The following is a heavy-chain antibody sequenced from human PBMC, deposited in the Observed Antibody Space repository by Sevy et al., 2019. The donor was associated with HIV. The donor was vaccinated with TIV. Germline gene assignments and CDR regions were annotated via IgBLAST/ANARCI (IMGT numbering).Heavy chain of an antibody. D-gene: IGHD6-13*01. V-gene: IGHV3-7*01. CDR1: GFSFSSYW. J-gene: IGHJ4*02. CDR2: IKEDGSMI. Sequence: GGSLRLSCEASGFSFSSYWMSWVRQAPGKGLEWVANIKEDGSMIYYVDSVKGRFTISRDNAKNSVYLQMTSLRAEDAALYDCVRAIGAAGSYWGQGTLVTVSS. CDR3: VRAIGAAGSY.